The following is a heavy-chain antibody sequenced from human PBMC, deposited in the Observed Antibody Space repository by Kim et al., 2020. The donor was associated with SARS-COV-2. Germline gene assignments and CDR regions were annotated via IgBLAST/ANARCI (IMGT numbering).Heavy chain of an antibody. V-gene: IGHV3-33*01. CDR2: IWYDGSNK. CDR3: ARESAPDQLRYFDWLLYSYYGMDV. J-gene: IGHJ6*02. CDR1: GFTFSSYG. Sequence: GGSLRLSCAASGFTFSSYGMHWVRQAPGKGLEWVAVIWYDGSNKYYADSVKGRFTISRDNSKNTLYLQMNSLRAEDTAVYYCARESAPDQLRYFDWLLYSYYGMDVWGQGTTVTVSS. D-gene: IGHD3-9*01.